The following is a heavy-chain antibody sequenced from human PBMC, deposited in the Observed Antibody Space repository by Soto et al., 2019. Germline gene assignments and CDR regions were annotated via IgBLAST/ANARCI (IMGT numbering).Heavy chain of an antibody. V-gene: IGHV1-69*12. J-gene: IGHJ6*02. CDR1: GGTFSSYA. CDR2: IIPIFGTA. CDR3: ARGGYCIRTSCYDSYGMDV. D-gene: IGHD2-2*01. Sequence: QVQLVQSGAEVKKPGSSVKVSCKASGGTFSSYAISWVRQAPGQGLEWMGGIIPIFGTANYAQKFQGRVTITADESTSTAYMELSSLRSEDTAVYYCARGGYCIRTSCYDSYGMDVWGQGTTVTVSS.